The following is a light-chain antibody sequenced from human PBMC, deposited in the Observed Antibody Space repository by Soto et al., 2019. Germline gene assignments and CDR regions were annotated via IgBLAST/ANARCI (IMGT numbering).Light chain of an antibody. J-gene: IGKJ4*01. CDR2: GAS. Sequence: EIVMTQSPATLSVSPGDRATISCRASQGVSSYLAWYQQKPGQAPKLLIYGASTRSTGIPPRFSGSGSGTEFSTLIISLLSSEFAVYYCQQHYNCHPLTFGQGTKVEIK. CDR1: QGVSSY. V-gene: IGKV3-15*01. CDR3: QQHYNCHPLT.